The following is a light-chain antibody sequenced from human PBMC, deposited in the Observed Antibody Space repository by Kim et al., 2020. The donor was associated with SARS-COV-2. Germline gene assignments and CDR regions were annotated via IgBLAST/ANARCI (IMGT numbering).Light chain of an antibody. CDR1: KMGDKY. Sequence: SYELTQPPSVSVSPGQTASITCSGDKMGDKYASWYQQKPGQSPVVVIYQDNKRPSGIPERFSGSSSGNTATLTISETQAMDEADYYCQAWDSNTVVFGGGTKLTFL. V-gene: IGLV3-1*01. J-gene: IGLJ2*01. CDR3: QAWDSNTVV. CDR2: QDN.